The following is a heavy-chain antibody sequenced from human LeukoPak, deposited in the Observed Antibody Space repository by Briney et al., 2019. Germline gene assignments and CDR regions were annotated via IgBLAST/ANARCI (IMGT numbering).Heavy chain of an antibody. Sequence: GGSLRLSCAASGFTVSNNYMSWVRQAPGKGLEWVSVIYSGGSTYYADSVKGRFTISRDNSKNTLDLQMNSLRAEDTAVYYCAGVHSSGWSIFDCWGQGTLVTVSS. J-gene: IGHJ4*02. D-gene: IGHD6-19*01. CDR2: IYSGGST. CDR3: AGVHSSGWSIFDC. V-gene: IGHV3-66*01. CDR1: GFTVSNNY.